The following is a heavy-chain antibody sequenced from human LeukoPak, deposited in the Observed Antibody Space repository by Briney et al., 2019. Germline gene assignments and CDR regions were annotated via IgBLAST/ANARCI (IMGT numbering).Heavy chain of an antibody. D-gene: IGHD6-13*01. CDR2: ISSSSSYI. CDR1: GFTFSSYS. V-gene: IGHV3-21*01. Sequence: PGGSLRLSCAASGFTFSSYSMNWVRQAPGKGLEWVSSISSSSSYIYYADSVKGRFTISRDNAKNSLYLQMNSLRAEDTAVYYCARDAGYYYYYGMDVWGQGTTVTVSS. J-gene: IGHJ6*02. CDR3: ARDAGYYYYYGMDV.